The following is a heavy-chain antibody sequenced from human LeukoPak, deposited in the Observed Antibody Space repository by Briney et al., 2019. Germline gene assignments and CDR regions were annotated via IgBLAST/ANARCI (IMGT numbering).Heavy chain of an antibody. J-gene: IGHJ5*02. D-gene: IGHD3-22*01. CDR1: GGSISSGGYY. V-gene: IGHV4-31*03. Sequence: SETLSLTCTVSGGSISSGGYYWNWIRQHPGKGLEWIGYIYYSGSTYYNPSLKSRVTISVDTSKNQFSLKLSSVTAADTAVYYCARSLAHYYDSSGYFDPWGQGTLVTVSS. CDR2: IYYSGST. CDR3: ARSLAHYYDSSGYFDP.